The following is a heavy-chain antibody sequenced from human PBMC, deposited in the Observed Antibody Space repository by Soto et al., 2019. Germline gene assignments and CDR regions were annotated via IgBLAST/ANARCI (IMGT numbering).Heavy chain of an antibody. CDR3: ARRSEVYYYYGMDV. V-gene: IGHV3-9*01. J-gene: IGHJ6*02. CDR1: GFTFDDYA. Sequence: PGGSLRLSCAASGFTFDDYAMHWVRQAPGKGLEWVSGISWNSGSIGYADSVKGRFTISRDNAKNSLYLQMNSLRAEDTALYYCARRSEVYYYYGMDVWGQGTTVTVSS. CDR2: ISWNSGSI. D-gene: IGHD3-3*01.